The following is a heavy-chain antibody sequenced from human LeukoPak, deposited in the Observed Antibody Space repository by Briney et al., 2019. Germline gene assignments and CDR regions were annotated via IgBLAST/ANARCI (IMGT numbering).Heavy chain of an antibody. CDR3: ARVAARQGNHYYQYYMDV. CDR2: IYSGGST. J-gene: IGHJ6*03. Sequence: GGSLRLSCAASGFTVSSNYMSWVRQAPGKGLEWVSVIYSGGSTYYADSVKGRFTISRDNAQNSLYLQMNSLRAEDTAVYYCARVAARQGNHYYQYYMDVWGKGTTVTVSS. D-gene: IGHD6-6*01. V-gene: IGHV3-53*01. CDR1: GFTVSSNY.